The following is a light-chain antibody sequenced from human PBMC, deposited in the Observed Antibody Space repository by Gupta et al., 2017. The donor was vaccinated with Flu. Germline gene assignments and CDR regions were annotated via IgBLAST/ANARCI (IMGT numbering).Light chain of an antibody. CDR1: RSQIGSNT. Sequence: QSVLTPPPSASGTPGPRVTNPCYGSRSQIGSNTVNWYQQLAGTSPKLLIYSTNQRPSGVPDRLSGSKSGTSASLAISGLQSEDEADYYCAAWDDSLNGVLFGGGTKLTVL. J-gene: IGLJ2*01. CDR2: STN. CDR3: AAWDDSLNGVL. V-gene: IGLV1-44*01.